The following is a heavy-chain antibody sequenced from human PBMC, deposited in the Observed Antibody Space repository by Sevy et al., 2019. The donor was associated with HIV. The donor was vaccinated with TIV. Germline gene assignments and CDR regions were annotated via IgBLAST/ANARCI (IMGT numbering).Heavy chain of an antibody. CDR1: GFTFSSYA. Sequence: GGSLRLSCAASGFTFSSYAMSWVRQAPGKGLEWASAISGSGGSTYYADSVKGRFTISRDNSKNTLYLQMNSLRAEDTAVYYCANGYNYYYYGMDVWGQGTTVTVSS. CDR3: ANGYNYYYYGMDV. D-gene: IGHD5-12*01. CDR2: ISGSGGST. J-gene: IGHJ6*02. V-gene: IGHV3-23*01.